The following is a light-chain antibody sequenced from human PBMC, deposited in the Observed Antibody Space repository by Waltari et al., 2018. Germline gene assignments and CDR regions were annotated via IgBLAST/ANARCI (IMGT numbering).Light chain of an antibody. V-gene: IGKV1-6*01. CDR1: QGIRND. CDR3: LQDYIYPWT. Sequence: AIQMTQSPSSLSASVGDRVTITCRASQGIRNDLGWYQQKPGKAPKLLISAASTFQSGVPSRFSGSGSGTEVTLTISSLQPEDFATYYCLQDYIYPWTFGQGTKVEIQ. J-gene: IGKJ1*01. CDR2: AAS.